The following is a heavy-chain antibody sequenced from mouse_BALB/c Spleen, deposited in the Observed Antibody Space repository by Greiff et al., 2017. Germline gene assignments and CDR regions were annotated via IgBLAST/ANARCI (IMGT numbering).Heavy chain of an antibody. CDR1: GFTFTDYY. CDR2: IRNKANGYTS. CDR3: ARDMNYGSHWYVDV. V-gene: IGHV7-3*02. J-gene: IGHJ1*01. Sequence: EVKLMESGGGLVQPGGSLRLSCATSGFTFTDYYMSWVRQPPGKALEWLGFIRNKANGYTSEYSASVKGRFTIARDNSQSILYLQMNTLRAEDSAAEYGARDMNYGSHWYVDVWGAGTTVTVSS. D-gene: IGHD1-2*01.